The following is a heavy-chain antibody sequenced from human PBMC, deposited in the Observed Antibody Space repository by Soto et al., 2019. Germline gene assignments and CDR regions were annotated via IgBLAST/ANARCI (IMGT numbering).Heavy chain of an antibody. CDR2: IILIFGTA. V-gene: IGHV1-69*13. Sequence: GASVKVSCKASGGTFSSYAISWVRQAPGQGLEWMGGIILIFGTANYAQKFQGRVTITADESTSTAYMELSSLRSEDTAVYYCARGYSSSWPGTVYNWFDPWGQGTLVTVSS. CDR1: GGTFSSYA. D-gene: IGHD6-13*01. J-gene: IGHJ5*02. CDR3: ARGYSSSWPGTVYNWFDP.